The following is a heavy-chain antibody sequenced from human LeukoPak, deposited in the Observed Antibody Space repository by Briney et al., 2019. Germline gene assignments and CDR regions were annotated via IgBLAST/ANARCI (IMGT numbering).Heavy chain of an antibody. CDR1: GGTFSSYA. CDR3: ARDLDVVAEGRFDY. V-gene: IGHV1-69*04. D-gene: IGHD5-12*01. J-gene: IGHJ4*02. Sequence: SVKVSCKASGGTFSSYAISWVRQAPGQGLEWMGRIIPIFGIANYAQKFQGRVTITADKSTSTAYMELSSLRSEDRAVYYCARDLDVVAEGRFDYWGQGTLVTVSS. CDR2: IIPIFGIA.